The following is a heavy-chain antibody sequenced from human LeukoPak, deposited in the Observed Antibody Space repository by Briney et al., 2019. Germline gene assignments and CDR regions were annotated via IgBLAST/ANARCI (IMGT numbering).Heavy chain of an antibody. D-gene: IGHD3-9*01. CDR3: ASADYDMAFDI. CDR2: IYYSGST. J-gene: IGHJ3*02. Sequence: SETLSLTCTVSGGSVSSGGYYWSWIRQHPGKGLEWIGYIYYSGSTDYNPSLKSRFTMSVDTSKNQFSLKLSSVTAADTAVYYCASADYDMAFDIWGQGTMVTVSS. V-gene: IGHV4-31*03. CDR1: GGSVSSGGYY.